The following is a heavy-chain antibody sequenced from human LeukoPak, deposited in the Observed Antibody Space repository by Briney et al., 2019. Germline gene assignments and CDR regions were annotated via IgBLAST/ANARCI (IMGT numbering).Heavy chain of an antibody. CDR1: GGTFSSYA. CDR3: AATYEARRDFDY. J-gene: IGHJ4*02. V-gene: IGHV1-69*06. CDR2: IIPIFGTA. D-gene: IGHD5-12*01. Sequence: ASVKVSCKASGGTFSSYAISWMRQAPGQGLEWMGGIIPIFGTANYAQKFQGRVTITADKSTSTAYMELSSLRPEDTAVYYCAATYEARRDFDYWGQGTLVTVSS.